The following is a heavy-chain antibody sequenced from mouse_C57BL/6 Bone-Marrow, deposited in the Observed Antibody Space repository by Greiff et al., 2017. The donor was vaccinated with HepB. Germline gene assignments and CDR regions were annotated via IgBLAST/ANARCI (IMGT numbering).Heavy chain of an antibody. CDR3: ARSNRDYAMDY. Sequence: VQRVESGAELVRPGTSVKVSCKASGYAFTNYLIEWVKQRPGQGLEWIGVINPGSGGTNYNEKFKGKATLTADKSSSTAYMQPSSLTSEDSAVYFCARSNRDYAMDYWGQGTSVTVSS. CDR2: INPGSGGT. V-gene: IGHV1-54*01. J-gene: IGHJ4*01. CDR1: GYAFTNYL.